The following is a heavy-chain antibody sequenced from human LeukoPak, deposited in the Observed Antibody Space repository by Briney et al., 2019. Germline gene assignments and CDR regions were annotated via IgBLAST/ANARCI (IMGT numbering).Heavy chain of an antibody. Sequence: GGSLRLSCAASGFTFGSYAMSWVRQAPGKGLEWVSAISGSGGSTYYADSVKGRFTISRDNSKNTLYLQMNSLRAEDTAVYYCAKGIAAAGNLNYYYYYYGMDVWGKGTTVTVSS. D-gene: IGHD6-13*01. CDR2: ISGSGGST. CDR1: GFTFGSYA. CDR3: AKGIAAAGNLNYYYYYYGMDV. V-gene: IGHV3-23*01. J-gene: IGHJ6*04.